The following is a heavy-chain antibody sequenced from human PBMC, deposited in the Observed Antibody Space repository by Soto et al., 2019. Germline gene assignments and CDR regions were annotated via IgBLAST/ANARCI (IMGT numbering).Heavy chain of an antibody. CDR3: ARLASVAGEPHYFDY. CDR2: ISASGVST. J-gene: IGHJ4*02. CDR1: GFIFNNYA. D-gene: IGHD6-19*01. V-gene: IGHV3-23*01. Sequence: PGGSLRLSCAASGFIFNNYAMNWVRQAPGEGLQWVAGISASGVSTYYADSVKGRFIISRDNSKNTLFLQMNSLRAEDTAIYYCARLASVAGEPHYFDYWGQGTLVTVSS.